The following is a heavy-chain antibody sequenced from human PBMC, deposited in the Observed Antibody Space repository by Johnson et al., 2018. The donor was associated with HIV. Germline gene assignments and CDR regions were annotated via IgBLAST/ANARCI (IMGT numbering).Heavy chain of an antibody. Sequence: EVQLVESGGGLVQLGGSLRLSCAASGFTFSDHYMDWVRQATGKGLEWVSGIGTSGDTYYPGSVKGRFTISRETAKNSLYLQMNSLRVGDTAVYYCARAVAGTWFDIWGQGTMVTVSS. CDR3: ARAVAGTWFDI. V-gene: IGHV3-13*01. CDR1: GFTFSDHY. J-gene: IGHJ3*02. D-gene: IGHD6-19*01. CDR2: IGTSGDT.